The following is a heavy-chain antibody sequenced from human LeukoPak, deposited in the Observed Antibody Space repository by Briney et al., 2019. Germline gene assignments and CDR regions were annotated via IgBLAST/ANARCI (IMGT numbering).Heavy chain of an antibody. CDR1: GFTFSSYG. V-gene: IGHV3-33*01. D-gene: IGHD3-22*01. Sequence: GGSLRLSCAASGFTFSSYGMHWVRQAPGKGLEWVAVIWYDGSNKYYADSVKGRFTISRDNSKNTLYLQMNSLRAEDTAVYYCARDPVLSGYYDSSGYYLDRWGQGTLVTVSS. CDR3: ARDPVLSGYYDSSGYYLDR. J-gene: IGHJ4*02. CDR2: IWYDGSNK.